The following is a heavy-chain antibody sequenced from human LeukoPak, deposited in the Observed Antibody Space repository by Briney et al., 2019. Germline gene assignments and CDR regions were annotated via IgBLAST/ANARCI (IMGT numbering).Heavy chain of an antibody. CDR2: ISGDGTTI. D-gene: IGHD3-22*01. Sequence: PGGSLRLSCEASGFIFSSHEMNWVRQSPGKGPEWLSYISGDGTTIYYEDSVKGRFTISRDNAKKSLSLQMNSLRVEDTAVYYCVRRESSGFFYYFDHWGQGVLVTVSS. J-gene: IGHJ4*02. CDR1: GFIFSSHE. V-gene: IGHV3-48*03. CDR3: VRRESSGFFYYFDH.